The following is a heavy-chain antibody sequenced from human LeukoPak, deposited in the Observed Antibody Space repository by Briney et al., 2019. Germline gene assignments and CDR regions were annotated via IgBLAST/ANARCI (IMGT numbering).Heavy chain of an antibody. D-gene: IGHD1-20*01. CDR2: IIPIFGTA. J-gene: IGHJ5*02. CDR1: GGTFSSYA. CDR3: AREGNWNALGGFWFDP. Sequence: SVKVSCKASGGTFSSYAISWVRQAPGQGLEWMGGIIPIFGTANYAQKFQGSVTITTDESTSTAYMELSSLRSEDTAVYYCAREGNWNALGGFWFDPWGQGTLVTVSS. V-gene: IGHV1-69*05.